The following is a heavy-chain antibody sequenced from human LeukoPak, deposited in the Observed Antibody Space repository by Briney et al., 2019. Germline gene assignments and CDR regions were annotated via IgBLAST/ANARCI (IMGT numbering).Heavy chain of an antibody. CDR1: GYTFTGYY. D-gene: IGHD6-13*01. CDR3: ARAAAGTSDWFDP. V-gene: IGHV1-2*02. J-gene: IGHJ5*02. CDR2: INPNSGGT. Sequence: GASVKVSCKASGYTFTGYYMHWVRQAPRQGLEWMGWINPNSGGTNYAQKFQGRVTMTRDTSISTAYMELSRLRSDDAAVYYCARAAAGTSDWFDPWGQGTLVTVSS.